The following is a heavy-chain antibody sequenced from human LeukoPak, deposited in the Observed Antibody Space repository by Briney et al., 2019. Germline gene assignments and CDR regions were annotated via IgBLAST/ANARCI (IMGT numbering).Heavy chain of an antibody. Sequence: SVKVSCKASGGTFSSYAISWVRQAPGQGLEWMGGIIPIFGTADYAQKFQGRVTITADESTSTAYMELSSLRSEDTAVYYCARDPGDYGDYLLDYWGQGTLVTVSS. CDR3: ARDPGDYGDYLLDY. J-gene: IGHJ4*02. CDR2: IIPIFGTA. CDR1: GGTFSSYA. D-gene: IGHD4-17*01. V-gene: IGHV1-69*01.